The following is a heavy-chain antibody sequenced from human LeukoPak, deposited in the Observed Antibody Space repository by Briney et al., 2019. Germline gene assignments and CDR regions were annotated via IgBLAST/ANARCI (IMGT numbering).Heavy chain of an antibody. Sequence: GGSLRLSCAVSGFTFSSYGMSWVRQAPGKGLEWVSGISGSGGNTYYADSVKGRFTISRDNSKNTLYLQMNSLRAEDTAVYYCARDFSLWDSSAFDYWGQGTLVTVSS. CDR2: ISGSGGNT. J-gene: IGHJ4*02. CDR3: ARDFSLWDSSAFDY. V-gene: IGHV3-23*01. CDR1: GFTFSSYG. D-gene: IGHD3-22*01.